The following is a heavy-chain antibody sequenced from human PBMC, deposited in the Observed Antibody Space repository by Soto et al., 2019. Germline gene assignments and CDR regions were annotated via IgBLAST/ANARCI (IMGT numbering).Heavy chain of an antibody. J-gene: IGHJ4*02. CDR3: ARHIYYDSSGYPGFFDY. CDR1: GFSISSGHY. CDR2: THHSGRT. Sequence: SETLSLTCAVSGFSISSGHYWGWMRQPPGKGLEWIGSTHHSGRTYYSTSLKSRVTISVDTSKNQFSLKLSSVTAADTAVYYCARHIYYDSSGYPGFFDYWGQGTLVTVSS. D-gene: IGHD3-22*01. V-gene: IGHV4-38-2*01.